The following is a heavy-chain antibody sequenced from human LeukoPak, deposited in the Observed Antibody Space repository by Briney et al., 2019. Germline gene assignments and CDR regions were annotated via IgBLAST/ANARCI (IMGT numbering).Heavy chain of an antibody. V-gene: IGHV1-3*01. CDR1: GYTFTSYA. Sequence: GASVKVSCKASGYTFTSYAMHWVRQAPGQGLEWMGWINAGNGNTKYSQKFQGRVTITRDTSASTAYMELSSLRSEDTAVYYCARVRRYGEGWFDPWGQGTLVTVSS. J-gene: IGHJ5*02. D-gene: IGHD4-17*01. CDR2: INAGNGNT. CDR3: ARVRRYGEGWFDP.